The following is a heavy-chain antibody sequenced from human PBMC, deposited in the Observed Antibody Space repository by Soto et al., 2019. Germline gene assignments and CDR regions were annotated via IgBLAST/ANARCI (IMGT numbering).Heavy chain of an antibody. CDR2: IYHSGST. J-gene: IGHJ5*02. CDR3: ARVERYYYGSGSSNWFDP. D-gene: IGHD3-10*01. Sequence: SETLSLTCAVSGGSISSGGYSWSWIRQPPGKGLEWIGYIYHSGSTYYNPSLKSRVTISVDRSKNQFSLKLSSVTAADTAVYYCARVERYYYGSGSSNWFDPWGQGTLVTVSS. V-gene: IGHV4-30-2*01. CDR1: GGSISSGGYS.